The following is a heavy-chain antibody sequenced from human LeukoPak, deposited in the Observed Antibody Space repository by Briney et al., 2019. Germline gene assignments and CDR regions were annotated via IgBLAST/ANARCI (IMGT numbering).Heavy chain of an antibody. V-gene: IGHV4-59*08. CDR3: ARGGDYAAVYFDY. Sequence: SETLSLTCTVSGGSISSYYWSWIRQPPGKGLEWIGYIYYSGSTYYNPSLKSRVTISVDTSKNQFSLKLSSVTAADTAVYYCARGGDYAAVYFDYWGQGALVTVSS. CDR2: IYYSGST. J-gene: IGHJ4*02. CDR1: GGSISSYY. D-gene: IGHD4-17*01.